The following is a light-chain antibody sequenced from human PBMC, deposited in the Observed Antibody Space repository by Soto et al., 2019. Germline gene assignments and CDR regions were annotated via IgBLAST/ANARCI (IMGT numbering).Light chain of an antibody. CDR1: SSDVGGSIY. V-gene: IGLV2-14*01. CDR2: DV. J-gene: IGLJ3*02. CDR3: NSYTSSGTVV. Sequence: QSALTQPASVSGWPERSITIYCTGTSSDVGGSIYVSWYQLSPGKAPKLLIYDVDRPSGVSNRFSGSKSGNTASLTISGLQAEDEADYYCNSYTSSGTVVFGGGTKVTVL.